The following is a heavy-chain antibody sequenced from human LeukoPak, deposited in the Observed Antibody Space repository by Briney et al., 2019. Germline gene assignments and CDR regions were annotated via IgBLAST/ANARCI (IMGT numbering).Heavy chain of an antibody. CDR1: GGSISSSNW. CDR2: IYHSGST. V-gene: IGHV4-4*02. D-gene: IGHD3-10*01. J-gene: IGHJ6*03. CDR3: ARSGSHMEDYYYYMDV. Sequence: SGTLSLTCAVSGGSISSSNWWSWVRQPPGKGLEWIGEIYHSGSTNYNPSLKSRVTISVDKSKNQFSLKLSSVTAADTAVYYCARSGSHMEDYYYYMDVWGKGTTVTISS.